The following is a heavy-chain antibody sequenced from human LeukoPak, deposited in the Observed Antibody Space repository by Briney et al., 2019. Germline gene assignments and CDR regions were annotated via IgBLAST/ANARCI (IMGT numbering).Heavy chain of an antibody. CDR2: LSGSGITT. CDR3: AKGIYSSGWSYFDY. J-gene: IGHJ4*01. CDR1: GFTCSNSA. V-gene: IGHV3-23*01. D-gene: IGHD6-19*01. Sequence: GGSLRLSCAASGFTCSNSAMSWVRQAPGKGLEWVSTLSGSGITTYYADSVKGRFTISRDNSKNTLYLQMNSLRAGDTAVYYCAKGIYSSGWSYFDYWGHGTLVTVSS.